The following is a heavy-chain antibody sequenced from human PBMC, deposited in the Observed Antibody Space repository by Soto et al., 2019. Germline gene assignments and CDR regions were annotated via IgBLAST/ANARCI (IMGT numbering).Heavy chain of an antibody. Sequence: QVQLVESGGGVVQPGMSLRLSCAASGFTFSSYVMHWVRQAPGKGLEWVAVISYDGSSKYYADSVKGRFTVSRDNSKNALYLQMNSLRSEDTAVYYCVRTSAWYMMVDFWGQGTLVTVSS. CDR2: ISYDGSSK. CDR1: GFTFSSYV. D-gene: IGHD6-19*01. J-gene: IGHJ4*02. V-gene: IGHV3-30*04. CDR3: VRTSAWYMMVDF.